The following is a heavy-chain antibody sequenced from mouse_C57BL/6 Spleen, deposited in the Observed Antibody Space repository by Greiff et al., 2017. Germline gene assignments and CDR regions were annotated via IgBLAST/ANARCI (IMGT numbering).Heavy chain of an antibody. Sequence: VQLQQSGAGLVKPGASVKISCKASGYAFSSYWMNWVKQRPGKGLEWIGQIYPGDGDTNYNGKFKGKATLTADKSSSTAYMQLSSLTSEDSAVYFCASQEGIYDGYYWYFDVWGTGTTVTVSS. V-gene: IGHV1-80*01. J-gene: IGHJ1*03. CDR3: ASQEGIYDGYYWYFDV. CDR1: GYAFSSYW. CDR2: IYPGDGDT. D-gene: IGHD2-3*01.